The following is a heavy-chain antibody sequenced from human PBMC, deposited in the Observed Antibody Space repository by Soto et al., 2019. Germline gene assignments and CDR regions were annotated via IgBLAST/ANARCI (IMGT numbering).Heavy chain of an antibody. D-gene: IGHD3-10*01. CDR3: ASTMVRGVMHIRLAY. Sequence: PSETLSLTCAVSGGSISSGGYSWSWIRQPPGKGLEWIGYIYHSGSTYYNPSLKSRVTISVDRSKNQFSLKLSSVTAADTAVYYCASTMVRGVMHIRLAYWGQGTLVTVSS. V-gene: IGHV4-30-2*01. J-gene: IGHJ4*02. CDR1: GGSISSGGYS. CDR2: IYHSGST.